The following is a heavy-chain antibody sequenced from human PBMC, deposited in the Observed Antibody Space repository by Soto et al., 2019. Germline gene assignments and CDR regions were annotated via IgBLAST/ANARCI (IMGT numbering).Heavy chain of an antibody. J-gene: IGHJ1*01. D-gene: IGHD6-19*01. CDR2: IIPIFGTA. CDR1: GGTFSSYA. Sequence: GASVKVSCKASGGTFSSYAISWVRQAPGQGLEWMGGIIPIFGTANFAQKFQGRVTITADESTSTAYMELSSLRSEDTAVYYCARDPGIAVAGNLSGSPEYFQHWGQGTLVTVSS. V-gene: IGHV1-69*13. CDR3: ARDPGIAVAGNLSGSPEYFQH.